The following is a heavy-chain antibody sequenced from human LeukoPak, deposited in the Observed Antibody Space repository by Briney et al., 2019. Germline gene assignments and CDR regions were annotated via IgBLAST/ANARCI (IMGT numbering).Heavy chain of an antibody. D-gene: IGHD2-8*01. CDR3: ARRVYGAEYGDSFDY. V-gene: IGHV5-51*01. J-gene: IGHJ4*02. CDR1: GYSFTSYW. Sequence: GESLQISCQGSGYSFTSYWVGWVRQMPGKGLEWMGIIYPGDSDTRYSPSFQGQVTISADKSISTAYLQWSSLKASDTAMYYCARRVYGAEYGDSFDYWGQGTLVTVSS. CDR2: IYPGDSDT.